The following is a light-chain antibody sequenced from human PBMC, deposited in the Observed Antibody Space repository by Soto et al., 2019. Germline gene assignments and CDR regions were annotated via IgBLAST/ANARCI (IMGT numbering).Light chain of an antibody. CDR3: QQYNSFPPT. V-gene: IGKV1D-16*01. J-gene: IGKJ5*01. CDR1: QSISSW. Sequence: DIQMTQSPSTLSASVGDRVTITFRASQSISSWLAWYQQKPEQAPKSLIYGASTLQSGVPSRFSGSGSGTDFTLTISSLQPEDFATYYCQQYNSFPPTFGQGTRLEIK. CDR2: GAS.